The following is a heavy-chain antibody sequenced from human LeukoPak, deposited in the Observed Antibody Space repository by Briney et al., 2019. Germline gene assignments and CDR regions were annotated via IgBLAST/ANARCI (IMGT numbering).Heavy chain of an antibody. V-gene: IGHV3-33*08. CDR3: ARDQGEVAGKYYYYGMDV. D-gene: IGHD6-19*01. Sequence: PGGSLRLSCAASGFTFSDYYMSWIRQAPGKGLEWVALIWYDGSKKYYADSVKGRFTISRDNSKNTLYLEMNSLRAEDTAVYYCARDQGEVAGKYYYYGMDVWGQGTTVTVSS. CDR2: IWYDGSKK. J-gene: IGHJ6*02. CDR1: GFTFSDYY.